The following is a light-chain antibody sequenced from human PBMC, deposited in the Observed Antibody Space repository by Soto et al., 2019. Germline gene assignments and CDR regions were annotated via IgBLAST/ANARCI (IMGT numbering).Light chain of an antibody. Sequence: AIRMTQSPSSFSASTGDRVTITCRASQGISSYLAWYQQKPGKAPKLLIYAASTLQSGVPSRFSGSGSGTDFTLTISCLQSEDFATYFCQHYYIYPFTFGPGTKVYIK. CDR2: AAS. V-gene: IGKV1-8*01. J-gene: IGKJ3*01. CDR1: QGISSY. CDR3: QHYYIYPFT.